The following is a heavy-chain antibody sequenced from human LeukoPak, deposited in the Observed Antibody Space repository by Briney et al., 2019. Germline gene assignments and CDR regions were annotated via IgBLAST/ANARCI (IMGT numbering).Heavy chain of an antibody. CDR2: IHYSGTT. Sequence: SETLSLTCTVSGGSIMSNSYFCGWIRQPPGKGLEWVGSIHYSGTTYYKPSLKSRVTMSVDTSKNQFSLKLSSVTAADTAVYYCARGDYDILTGYYFNLNYWGQGTLVTVSS. D-gene: IGHD3-9*01. V-gene: IGHV4-39*01. J-gene: IGHJ4*02. CDR1: GGSIMSNSYF. CDR3: ARGDYDILTGYYFNLNY.